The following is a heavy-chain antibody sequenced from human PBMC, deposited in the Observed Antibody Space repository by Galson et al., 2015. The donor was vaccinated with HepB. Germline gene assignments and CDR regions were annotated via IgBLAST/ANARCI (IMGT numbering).Heavy chain of an antibody. V-gene: IGHV3-30*04. CDR3: ARDRGSYSLDY. J-gene: IGHJ4*02. D-gene: IGHD1-26*01. Sequence: SLRLSCAASGFTFSSYAMHWVRQAPGKGLEWVAVISYDGSNKYYADSVKGRFTISRDNSKNTLYLQMNSLRAGDTAVYYCARDRGSYSLDYWGQGTLVTVSS. CDR2: ISYDGSNK. CDR1: GFTFSSYA.